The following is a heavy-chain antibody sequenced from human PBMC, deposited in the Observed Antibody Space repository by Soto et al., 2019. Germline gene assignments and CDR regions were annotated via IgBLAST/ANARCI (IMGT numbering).Heavy chain of an antibody. CDR2: IDTSGTT. Sequence: SETLSLTCTVSGGSISSYYCSWIRQSAGKGLEWIGRIDTSGTTNYNPSLKSRVTMSVDAAKNQFSLKLSSVTAADTAVYYCARGPRGYVYYHGMDVWGQGTTVT. CDR3: ARGPRGYVYYHGMDV. D-gene: IGHD3-16*01. V-gene: IGHV4-4*07. CDR1: GGSISSYY. J-gene: IGHJ6*02.